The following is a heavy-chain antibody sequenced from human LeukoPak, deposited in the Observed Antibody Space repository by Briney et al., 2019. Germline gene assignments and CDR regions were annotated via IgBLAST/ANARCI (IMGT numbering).Heavy chain of an antibody. J-gene: IGHJ4*02. D-gene: IGHD3-10*01. CDR2: INPSGGST. CDR3: ARGERDRITMVRGVIIGDY. V-gene: IGHV1-46*01. CDR1: GYTFTSYY. Sequence: ASVKVSCKASGYTFTSYYMHWVRQAPGQGLEWMGIINPSGGSTSYAQKFQGRVTMTRDTSTSTVYMELSSLRSEDTAVYYCARGERDRITMVRGVIIGDYWGQGTLVTVSS.